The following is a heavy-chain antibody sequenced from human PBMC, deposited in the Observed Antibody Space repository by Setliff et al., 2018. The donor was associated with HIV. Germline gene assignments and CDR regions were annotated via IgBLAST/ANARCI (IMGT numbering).Heavy chain of an antibody. CDR1: GGSFDMNT. CDR2: IIPIIDPT. D-gene: IGHD6-19*01. V-gene: IGHV1-69*08. J-gene: IGHJ4*02. CDR3: ATMSRSSSNWAIFEY. Sequence: GASVKVSCKTTGGSFDMNTISWVRQAPGQGLEFVGWIIPIIDPTNYAQKFQGRVTITADKSANTTNMELRSLRSEDTAIYYCATMSRSSSNWAIFEYWGQGVLVTVSS.